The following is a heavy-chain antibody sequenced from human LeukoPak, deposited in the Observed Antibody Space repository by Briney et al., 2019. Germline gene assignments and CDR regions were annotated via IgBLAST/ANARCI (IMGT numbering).Heavy chain of an antibody. V-gene: IGHV3-30*02. CDR3: AKDVTYYYDSSGSSDY. J-gene: IGHJ4*02. CDR2: IRYDGSNK. CDR1: GFTFSSYG. Sequence: PGGSLRLSCAASGFTFSSYGMHWVRQAPGKGLEWVAFIRYDGSNKYYADSVKGRFTISRDNSKNTLYLQMNSLRAEDTAVYYCAKDVTYYYDSSGSSDYWGQGTLVTVSS. D-gene: IGHD3-22*01.